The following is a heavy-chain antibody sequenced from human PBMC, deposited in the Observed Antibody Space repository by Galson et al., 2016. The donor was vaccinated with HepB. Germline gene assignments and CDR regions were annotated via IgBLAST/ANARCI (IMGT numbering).Heavy chain of an antibody. Sequence: SLRLSCAASGFTFSSYAMHWVRQAPGKGLEWMAVISYDGRKTYYADSVKGRFTISRANSKNTLYLLMNSLRGEDTAVYYCASFPFAATSIDFWGQGTLVTVSS. CDR2: ISYDGRKT. CDR1: GFTFSSYA. V-gene: IGHV3-30*04. D-gene: IGHD2-15*01. J-gene: IGHJ4*02. CDR3: ASFPFAATSIDF.